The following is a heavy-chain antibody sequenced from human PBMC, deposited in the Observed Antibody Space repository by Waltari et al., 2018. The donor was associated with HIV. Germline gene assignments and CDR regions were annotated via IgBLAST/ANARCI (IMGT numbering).Heavy chain of an antibody. D-gene: IGHD3-10*01. CDR3: AKGRSGNYYNPWFDP. CDR1: GLPFDDYA. V-gene: IGHV3-9*01. Sequence: EVQLVESGGGLVQPGRSLRLSCAASGLPFDDYALNWLREVPGEGLEWGSGISWNGGGIGYADAVKGRFNNARDNAKNSLYLQMNSLRAEETAMYYCAKGRSGNYYNPWFDPWGQGTLVTVSS. CDR2: ISWNGGGI. J-gene: IGHJ5*02.